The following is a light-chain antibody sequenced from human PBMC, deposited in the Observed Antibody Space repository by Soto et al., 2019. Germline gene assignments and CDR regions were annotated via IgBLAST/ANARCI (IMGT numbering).Light chain of an antibody. CDR2: LNSDGSH. CDR1: SGHSSYA. J-gene: IGLJ2*01. V-gene: IGLV4-69*01. Sequence: QAVVTQSPSASASLGASVKLTCTLSSGHSSYAIAWHQQQPEKGPRYLMKLNSDGSHSKGDGIPDRFSGSSSGAERYLTISSLQSEDEAEYYCQTWGTGIRAFGGGTKLTVL. CDR3: QTWGTGIRA.